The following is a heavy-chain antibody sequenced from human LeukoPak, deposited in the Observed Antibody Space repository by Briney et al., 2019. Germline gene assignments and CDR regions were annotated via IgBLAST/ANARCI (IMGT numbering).Heavy chain of an antibody. CDR1: GGSISSGGYY. Sequence: PSETLSLTCTVSGGSISSGGYYWSWIRQPPGKGLEWIGYIYYSGSTNYNPSLKSRVTISVDTSKNQFSLKLSSVTAADTAVYYCARDRRLKGSKNNWFDPWGQGTLVTVSS. CDR3: ARDRRLKGSKNNWFDP. D-gene: IGHD4-11*01. J-gene: IGHJ5*02. CDR2: IYYSGST. V-gene: IGHV4-61*08.